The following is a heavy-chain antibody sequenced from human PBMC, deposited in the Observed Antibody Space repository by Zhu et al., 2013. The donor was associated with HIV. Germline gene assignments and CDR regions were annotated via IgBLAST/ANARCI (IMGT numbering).Heavy chain of an antibody. Sequence: QVQLVQSGAEVKKPGSSVKVSCKASGGTFSSYAISWVRQAPGQGLEWMGGIIPIFGTTNYAQKFQDRVTITADESTSTAYMELSSLRSEDTAVYYCARAGYYGSGSIYYYGMDVWGQGTTVTVSS. CDR3: ARAGYYGSGSIYYYGMDV. CDR1: GGTFSSYA. D-gene: IGHD3-10*01. CDR2: IIPIFGTT. J-gene: IGHJ6*02. V-gene: IGHV1-69*01.